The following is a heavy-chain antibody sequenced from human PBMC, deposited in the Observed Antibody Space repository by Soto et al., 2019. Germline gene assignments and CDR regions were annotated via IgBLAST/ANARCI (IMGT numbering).Heavy chain of an antibody. D-gene: IGHD6-6*01. V-gene: IGHV3-30*18. CDR1: GFTFSSYG. Sequence: QVQLVESGGGVVQPGRSLRLSCAASGFTFSSYGMHWVRQAPGKGLEWVAVISYDGSNKYYADSVKGRFTISRDNSKNTLYLQMNSLRAEDTAVYYCAKEWGIAARLGTTDYWGQGTLVTVSS. CDR2: ISYDGSNK. CDR3: AKEWGIAARLGTTDY. J-gene: IGHJ4*02.